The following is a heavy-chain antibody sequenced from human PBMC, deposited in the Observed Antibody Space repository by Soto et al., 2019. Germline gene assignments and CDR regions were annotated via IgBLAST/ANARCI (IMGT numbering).Heavy chain of an antibody. CDR2: IIPIFGTT. CDR3: ARPLGTTVMGMDV. D-gene: IGHD4-17*01. CDR1: GGTFSSYA. J-gene: IGHJ6*02. V-gene: IGHV1-69*13. Sequence: SVKVSCKASGGTFSSYAISWVRQAPGQGLEWMGGIIPIFGTTNYAQKFQGRVTITADESTSTAYMELSSLRSEDTAVYYCARPLGTTVMGMDVWGQGTTVTVSS.